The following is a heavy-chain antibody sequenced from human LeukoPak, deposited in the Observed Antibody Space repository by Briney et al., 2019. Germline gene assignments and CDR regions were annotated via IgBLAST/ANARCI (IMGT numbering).Heavy chain of an antibody. Sequence: ASVNVSCKVSGYTLTELSMHWVRQAPGKGLEWMGGFDPEDGETIYAQKFQGRVTMTEDTSTDTAYMELSSLRSEDTAVYYCATASPIVATITYFDYWGQGTLVTVSS. D-gene: IGHD5-12*01. V-gene: IGHV1-24*01. J-gene: IGHJ4*02. CDR2: FDPEDGET. CDR3: ATASPIVATITYFDY. CDR1: GYTLTELS.